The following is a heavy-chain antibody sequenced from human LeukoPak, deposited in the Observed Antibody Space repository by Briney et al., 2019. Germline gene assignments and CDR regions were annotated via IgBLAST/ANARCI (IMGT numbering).Heavy chain of an antibody. V-gene: IGHV4-31*03. CDR2: IYYSGST. Sequence: SETLSLTCTVSGGSISSGGYYWSWIRQHPGKGLEWIGYIYYSGSTYYNPSLKSRVTISVDTSKNQFSLKLSSVTAADTAVYYCARHYYDSSGYPLVYYYYGMDVWGQGTTVTVSS. CDR1: GGSISSGGYY. CDR3: ARHYYDSSGYPLVYYYYGMDV. D-gene: IGHD3-22*01. J-gene: IGHJ6*02.